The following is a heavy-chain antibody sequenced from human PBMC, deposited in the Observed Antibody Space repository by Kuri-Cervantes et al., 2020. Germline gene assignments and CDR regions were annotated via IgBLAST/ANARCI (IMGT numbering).Heavy chain of an antibody. J-gene: IGHJ4*02. V-gene: IGHV1-18*01. Sequence: ASVKVSCKASGYTFTSYAMHWVRQAPGQRLEWMGWINAYNGNTNYAQKLQGRVTMTTDTSTSTAYMELRSLRSDDTAVYYCARDPSDSGSPHRYFDYWGQGTLVTVSS. CDR2: INAYNGNT. D-gene: IGHD3-22*01. CDR1: GYTFTSYA. CDR3: ARDPSDSGSPHRYFDY.